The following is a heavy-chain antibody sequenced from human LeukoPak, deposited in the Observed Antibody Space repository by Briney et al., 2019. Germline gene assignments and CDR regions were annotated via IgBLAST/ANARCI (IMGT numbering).Heavy chain of an antibody. CDR2: IKQDGSEK. J-gene: IGHJ4*02. CDR3: ARDRLYGCGDHTFDY. CDR1: GFTFSTYW. Sequence: GGSLRLSCAASGFTFSTYWMSWVRQAPGKGLEWVANIKQDGSEKYYVDSVKGRFTISRDNAWNSLYLQMNSLRAEDTAVYYCARDRLYGCGDHTFDYWGQGTLVTVSS. V-gene: IGHV3-7*03. D-gene: IGHD4-17*01.